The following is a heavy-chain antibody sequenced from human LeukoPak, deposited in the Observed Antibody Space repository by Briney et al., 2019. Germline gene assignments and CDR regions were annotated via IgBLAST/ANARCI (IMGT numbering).Heavy chain of an antibody. D-gene: IGHD6-6*01. CDR3: AKAFARPYFYYGMDV. Sequence: QSGGSLRLSCVASGFTFSSYAMSWVRQAPGKGLEWVSVISGTGGSTYYADSVKGRFTISRDNSKNTLHLQMNSLRAEDTAVYYCAKAFARPYFYYGMDVWGQGTTVTVSS. J-gene: IGHJ6*02. V-gene: IGHV3-23*01. CDR2: ISGTGGST. CDR1: GFTFSSYA.